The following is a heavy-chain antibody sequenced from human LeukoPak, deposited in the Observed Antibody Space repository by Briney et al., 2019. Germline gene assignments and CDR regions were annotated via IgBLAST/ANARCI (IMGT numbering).Heavy chain of an antibody. J-gene: IGHJ5*02. D-gene: IGHD3-22*01. V-gene: IGHV4-39*07. Sequence: WVRQPPGKGLEWIGSIYYSGSTYYNPSLKSRVTISVDTSKNQFSLKLSSVTAADTAVYYCARDRLVTMIVVVIKPEGWFDPWGQGTLVTISS. CDR3: ARDRLVTMIVVVIKPEGWFDP. CDR2: IYYSGST.